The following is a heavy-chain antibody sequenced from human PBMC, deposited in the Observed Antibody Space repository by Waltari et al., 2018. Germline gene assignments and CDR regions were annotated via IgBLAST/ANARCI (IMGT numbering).Heavy chain of an antibody. V-gene: IGHV4-34*01. Sequence: QVQLQQWGAGLLKPSETLSLSCGVSGGSFSGYYWNWIRQPPGKGLEWIGEITHRGSTNYNPSLKSRLTISVDSSKNQFSLKLNSVTAADTAVYYCARSYGGAIRNFDYWGQGILVTVSS. CDR3: ARSYGGAIRNFDY. D-gene: IGHD3-10*01. CDR1: GGSFSGYY. CDR2: ITHRGST. J-gene: IGHJ4*02.